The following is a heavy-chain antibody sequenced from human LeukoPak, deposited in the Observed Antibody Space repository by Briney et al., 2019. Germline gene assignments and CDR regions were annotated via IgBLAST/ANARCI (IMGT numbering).Heavy chain of an antibody. V-gene: IGHV3-23*01. CDR1: GFTFSSYA. CDR3: AKGSFGMDV. CDR2: ISGSGGST. J-gene: IGHJ6*02. Sequence: GGSLRLSCAASGFTFSSYAMSWVRQVPGKGLEWASAISGSGGSTFYADSVKGRFTISRDSSKNTLYLQMNSLRAEDTAVYYCAKGSFGMDVWGQGTTVTVSS.